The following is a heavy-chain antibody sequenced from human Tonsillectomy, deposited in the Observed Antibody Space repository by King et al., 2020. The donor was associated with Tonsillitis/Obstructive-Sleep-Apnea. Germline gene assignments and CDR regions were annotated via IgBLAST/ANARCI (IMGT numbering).Heavy chain of an antibody. CDR1: GGSISTSTYY. V-gene: IGHV4-39*01. J-gene: IGHJ4*02. CDR3: ARHFPAYSNYFDY. Sequence: QLQESGPGLVKPSETLSLTCTVSGGSISTSTYYWGWIRQPPGKGPEWIGRIYYSGSTYYNPSLKSRVTMSVDTSNNQFSLKLSSVTAADTAVYYCARHFPAYSNYFDYWGQGTLVTVSS. CDR2: IYYSGST. D-gene: IGHD1-26*01.